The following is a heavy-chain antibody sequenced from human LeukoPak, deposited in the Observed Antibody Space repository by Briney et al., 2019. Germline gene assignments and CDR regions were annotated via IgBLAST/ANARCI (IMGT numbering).Heavy chain of an antibody. J-gene: IGHJ4*02. CDR3: AGDEVLVAYCGGDCYSGLDY. V-gene: IGHV1-18*01. Sequence: ASVKVSCKVSGYTLTELSMHWVRQAPGQGLEWMGWISAYNGNTNYAQKLQGRVTMTTDTSTSTAYMELRSLRSDDTAVYYCAGDEVLVAYCGGDCYSGLDYWGQGTLVTVSS. D-gene: IGHD2-21*02. CDR2: ISAYNGNT. CDR1: GYTLTELS.